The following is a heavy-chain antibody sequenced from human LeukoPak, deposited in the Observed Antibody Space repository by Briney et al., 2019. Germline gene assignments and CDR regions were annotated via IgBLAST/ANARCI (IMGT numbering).Heavy chain of an antibody. V-gene: IGHV4-34*01. CDR1: GGSFSGYY. D-gene: IGHD3-22*01. CDR3: ASSATERYSSGYYYLSGWFDP. CDR2: INHSGST. J-gene: IGHJ5*02. Sequence: SETLSLTCAVYGGSFSGYYWSWIRQPPGKGLEWIGEINHSGSTNYNPSLKSRVTISVDTSKNQFSLKLSSVTAADTAVYYCASSATERYSSGYYYLSGWFDPWGQGTLVTVSS.